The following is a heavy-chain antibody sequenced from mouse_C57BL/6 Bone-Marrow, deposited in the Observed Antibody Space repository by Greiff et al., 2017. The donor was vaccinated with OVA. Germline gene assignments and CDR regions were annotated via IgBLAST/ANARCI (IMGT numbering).Heavy chain of an antibody. Sequence: SFSPFPLSFIHFFHHRPFQVLYFILMIHPSYRDTNYNQKFKGKATLTVDKSSSTAYMQLSSLTSEDSAVYYCAILLYDYDPYYYAMDYWGQGTSVTVSS. D-gene: IGHD2-4*01. V-gene: IGHV1-74*01. CDR3: AILLYDYDPYYYAMDY. CDR2: IHPSYRDT. CDR1: FSPFPLSF. J-gene: IGHJ4*01.